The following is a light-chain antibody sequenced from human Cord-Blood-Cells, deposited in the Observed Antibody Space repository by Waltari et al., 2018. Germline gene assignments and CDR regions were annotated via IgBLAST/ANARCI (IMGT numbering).Light chain of an antibody. CDR2: RNY. V-gene: IGLV1-47*01. J-gene: IGLJ1*01. CDR3: AAWDDSLSGYV. Sequence: QSVLPQPPSASGTPGQRVTISCSGSSSNIGSNYVYWYQQLPGTAPKLPIYRNYQRPSGVPDRVLGSKSGTSASLAISGLRSEDEADYYCAAWDDSLSGYVFGTGTKVTVL. CDR1: SSNIGSNY.